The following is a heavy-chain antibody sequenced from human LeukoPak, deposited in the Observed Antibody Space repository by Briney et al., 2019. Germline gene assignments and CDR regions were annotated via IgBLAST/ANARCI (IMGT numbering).Heavy chain of an antibody. J-gene: IGHJ5*02. Sequence: ASVPVSFKASGYTFTNYGISWVRQAPGQGLEWMGWISAYNGNTNYAQKLQGRVTMTTDTSTSTAYMELRSLRSDATTVYYCARVVPAAIRNWFDPWGQGTLVTVSS. V-gene: IGHV1-18*01. D-gene: IGHD2-2*01. CDR1: GYTFTNYG. CDR3: ARVVPAAIRNWFDP. CDR2: ISAYNGNT.